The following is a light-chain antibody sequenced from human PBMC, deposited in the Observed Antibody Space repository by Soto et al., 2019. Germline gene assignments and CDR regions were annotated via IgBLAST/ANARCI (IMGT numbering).Light chain of an antibody. CDR2: GAS. CDR1: QSVSSY. CDR3: QQYGSSST. Sequence: EIVLTQSPATLSLSPGERATLSCRASQSVSSYLAWYQQKPGQAPRLLFYGASSRPTGIPDRFSGSGSGTDFTLTISRLEPEDFAVYYCQQYGSSSTFGQGTRLEIK. J-gene: IGKJ5*01. V-gene: IGKV3-20*01.